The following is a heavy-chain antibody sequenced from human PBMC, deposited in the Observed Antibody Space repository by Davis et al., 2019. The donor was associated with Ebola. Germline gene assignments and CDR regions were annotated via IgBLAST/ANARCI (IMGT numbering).Heavy chain of an antibody. V-gene: IGHV5-10-1*01. D-gene: IGHD2-2*01. CDR3: ASGDCSSTSCPSGYYYYGMDV. CDR1: GYSFTSYW. Sequence: PGGSLRLSCKGSGYSFTSYWISWVRQMPGKGLEWMGRIDPSDSYTNYSPSFQGHVTISADKSISTAYLQWSSLKASDTAMYYCASGDCSSTSCPSGYYYYGMDVWGQGTTVTVSS. CDR2: IDPSDSYT. J-gene: IGHJ6*02.